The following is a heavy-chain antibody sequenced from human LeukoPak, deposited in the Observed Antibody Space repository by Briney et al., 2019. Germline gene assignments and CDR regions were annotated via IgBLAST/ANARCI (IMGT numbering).Heavy chain of an antibody. CDR3: AREAEYSSGFWCDY. J-gene: IGHJ4*02. CDR1: GYTFTIYG. D-gene: IGHD6-19*01. Sequence: GASVKVSCKASGYTFTIYGISWVRQAPGQGLEWMGWISAYNGTTNYEQKLQGRDTMTTDTPPSTAYKELRSPISDDTAVYYGAREAEYSSGFWCDYWGQGALVTVSS. CDR2: ISAYNGTT. V-gene: IGHV1-18*01.